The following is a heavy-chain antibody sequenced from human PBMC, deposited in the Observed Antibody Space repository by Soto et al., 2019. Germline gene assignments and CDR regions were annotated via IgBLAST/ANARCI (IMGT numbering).Heavy chain of an antibody. D-gene: IGHD3-10*01. Sequence: QLRLQQSGPGLVKPSETLSLTCTVSRGSISSSNYYWGWIRQPPGKGLEWIGSIYSSGRTYYNPSLKSRVTISVETSKNQFSLKLSSVTAADTAVYYCASSWSSPLEWFDPWGQGTLVTVSS. V-gene: IGHV4-39*01. CDR3: ASSWSSPLEWFDP. J-gene: IGHJ5*02. CDR2: IYSSGRT. CDR1: RGSISSSNYY.